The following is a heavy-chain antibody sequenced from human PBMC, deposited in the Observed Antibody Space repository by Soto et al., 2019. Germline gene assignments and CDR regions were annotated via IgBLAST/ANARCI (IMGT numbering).Heavy chain of an antibody. J-gene: IGHJ5*02. CDR2: ISAYNGNT. Sequence: SVKVSCKASGYTFTSYYINWLRQATGQGLEGMGWISAYNGNTNYAQKLQGRVTMTTDTATSTAYMELRSMRSDDTAVYYYAVPRWLGPPAWFDTWGEGTLVNVS. CDR1: GYTFTSYY. V-gene: IGHV1-18*01. CDR3: AVPRWLGPPAWFDT. D-gene: IGHD5-18*01.